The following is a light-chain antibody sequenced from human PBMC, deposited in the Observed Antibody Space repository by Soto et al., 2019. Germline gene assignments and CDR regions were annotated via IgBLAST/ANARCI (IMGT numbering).Light chain of an antibody. CDR3: QQSYSTPWT. CDR2: AAS. Sequence: DIQMTQSPSSLSASVGDRVTISCRASQSISSYLNWFQHKPGKAPNLLIYAASSLQTGVPSRFGGSGSGTDFTLTISSLQPEDFATYYCQQSYSTPWTFGQGTKVEIK. CDR1: QSISSY. V-gene: IGKV1-39*01. J-gene: IGKJ1*01.